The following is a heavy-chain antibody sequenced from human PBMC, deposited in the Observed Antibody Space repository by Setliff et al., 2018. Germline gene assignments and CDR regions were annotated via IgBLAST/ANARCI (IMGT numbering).Heavy chain of an antibody. Sequence: SGYTFTSYGISWVRQAPGQGLEWMGWISAYNGNTNYAQKLQGRVTMTTDTSTSTAYMELRSLRSDDTAVYYCARVHTYYYGSGSYGGRYYFDYWGQGTLVTVSS. D-gene: IGHD3-10*01. CDR1: GYTFTSYG. J-gene: IGHJ4*02. CDR2: ISAYNGNT. CDR3: ARVHTYYYGSGSYGGRYYFDY. V-gene: IGHV1-18*01.